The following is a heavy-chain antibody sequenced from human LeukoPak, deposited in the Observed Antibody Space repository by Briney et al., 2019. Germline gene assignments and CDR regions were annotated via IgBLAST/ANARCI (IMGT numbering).Heavy chain of an antibody. CDR1: GVSISRFY. CDR2: IYNGVPT. D-gene: IGHD6-19*01. CDR3: VQTTGWPGFDY. V-gene: IGHV4-4*09. J-gene: IGHJ4*02. Sequence: SETLSLICTTSGVSISRFYWSWVRQPPGKGLEWIGNIYNGVPTFFNPSLKSRVTISVDTSRRRFSLELASVTAADTAVYYCVQTTGWPGFDYWGQGILVTVSS.